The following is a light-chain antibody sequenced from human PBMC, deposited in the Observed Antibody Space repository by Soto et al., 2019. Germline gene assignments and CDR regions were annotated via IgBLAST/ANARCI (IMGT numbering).Light chain of an antibody. Sequence: QAVVTQEPSLSVSPGRTVTLTCGLSSGSVSTSYDPSWYQQTPGQAPRTLIYSTNTRSSGVPDRFSGSILGNKAALTITGSQADDDSDYYCVLYMGSGIWVFGGGTKLTVL. CDR2: STN. CDR3: VLYMGSGIWV. V-gene: IGLV8-61*01. CDR1: SGSVSTSYD. J-gene: IGLJ3*02.